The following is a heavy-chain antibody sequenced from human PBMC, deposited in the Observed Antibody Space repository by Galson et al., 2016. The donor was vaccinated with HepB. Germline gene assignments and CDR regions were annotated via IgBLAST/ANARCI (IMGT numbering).Heavy chain of an antibody. CDR2: IYWDDTR. CDR3: AHRRGCTGGDCYGDAFDV. V-gene: IGHV2-5*02. Sequence: PALVKPTQTLTLTCTFSGFSLSTIGLGVGWIRQPPGKPLEWLALIYWDDTRRYKTSLRSRLTISKDTSKNQVVLTMTNMGPVDTATYYCAHRRGCTGGDCYGDAFDVWGKGTMITVSS. J-gene: IGHJ3*01. CDR1: GFSLSTIGLG. D-gene: IGHD2-8*02.